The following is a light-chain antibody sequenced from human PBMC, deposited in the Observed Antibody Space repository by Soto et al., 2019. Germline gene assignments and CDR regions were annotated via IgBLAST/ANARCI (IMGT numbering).Light chain of an antibody. CDR1: QSVGTN. CDR2: GAS. CDR3: QEYDNWPPWT. Sequence: EIVVTQSPATLSVSPGERATLSCRASQSVGTNLAWYQQRPSQAPRLLIYGASTRATGIPARFSGSGSGTGFTLTITSLQSEDFAVYYCQEYDNWPPWTFGQGTKVEI. J-gene: IGKJ1*01. V-gene: IGKV3-15*01.